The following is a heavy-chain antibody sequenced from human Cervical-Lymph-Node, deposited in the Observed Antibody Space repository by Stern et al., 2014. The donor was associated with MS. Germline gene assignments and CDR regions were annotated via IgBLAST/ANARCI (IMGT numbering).Heavy chain of an antibody. CDR2: IYWSGDK. CDR1: GFSLTSARAG. CDR3: AHTGYCSGGSCFPRGFDT. J-gene: IGHJ5*02. Sequence: EESVPTLVKPTQTLTLTCNFSGFSLTSARAGVGWVLQPPVKSLEWLALIYWSGDKRYSPSLKSRLIITEDTPKNQVALTMTNMDAVDTATYYCAHTGYCSGGSCFPRGFDTWGQGTLVTVSS. D-gene: IGHD2-15*01. V-gene: IGHV2-5*01.